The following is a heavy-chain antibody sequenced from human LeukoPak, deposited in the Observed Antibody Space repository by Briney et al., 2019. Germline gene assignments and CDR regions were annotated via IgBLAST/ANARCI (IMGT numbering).Heavy chain of an antibody. CDR3: AREHSGYDFPGRDYYYMDV. V-gene: IGHV3-30*04. D-gene: IGHD5-12*01. J-gene: IGHJ6*03. CDR2: ISYDGITE. Sequence: PGGSLRLTCAASGFAFSSYAMHWVRQAPGKGLEWVAIISYDGITESYSGSVKGRFTISRDNFKNTLYLQMNSLRAEDTAVYYCAREHSGYDFPGRDYYYMDVWGKGTTVTVSS. CDR1: GFAFSSYA.